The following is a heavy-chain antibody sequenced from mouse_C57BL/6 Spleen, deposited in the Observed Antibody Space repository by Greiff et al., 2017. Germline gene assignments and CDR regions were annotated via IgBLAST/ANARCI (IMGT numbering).Heavy chain of an antibody. D-gene: IGHD2-1*01. V-gene: IGHV1-81*01. CDR3: ARDYYGNYYYFDY. Sequence: QVQLKASGAELARPGASVKLSCKASGYTFTSYGISWVKQRTGQGLEWIGEIYPRSGNTYYNEKFKGKATLTADKSSSTAYMELRSLTSEDSAVYFCARDYYGNYYYFDYWGQGTTLTVSS. CDR2: IYPRSGNT. CDR1: GYTFTSYG. J-gene: IGHJ2*01.